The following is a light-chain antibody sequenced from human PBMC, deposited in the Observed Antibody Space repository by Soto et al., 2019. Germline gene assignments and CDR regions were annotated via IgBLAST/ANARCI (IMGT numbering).Light chain of an antibody. CDR1: SSDVGYYNY. Sequence: QSALTQPASVSGSPGQSITISCTGTSSDVGYYNYVSWYQHHPGKAPKLIIYEVSNRPSGVSNRFSGSKSGNTASLTISGLQAEDEADYYCRSYTTSSTQVFGGGTKLTVL. CDR2: EVS. J-gene: IGLJ2*01. V-gene: IGLV2-14*01. CDR3: RSYTTSSTQV.